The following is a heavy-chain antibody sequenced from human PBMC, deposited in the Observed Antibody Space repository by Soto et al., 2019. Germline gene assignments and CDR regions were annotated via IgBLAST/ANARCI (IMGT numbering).Heavy chain of an antibody. CDR3: ARVCGGDCYSAYYYYGMDA. Sequence: QVQLVQSGAEVKKPGSSVKVSCKASGGTFSSYAISWVRQAPGQGLEWMGGIIPIFGTANYAQKFQGRVTITADESTSTAYMELSSLRSEDTAVYYCARVCGGDCYSAYYYYGMDAWGQGTTVTVSS. V-gene: IGHV1-69*01. CDR2: IIPIFGTA. D-gene: IGHD2-21*02. CDR1: GGTFSSYA. J-gene: IGHJ6*02.